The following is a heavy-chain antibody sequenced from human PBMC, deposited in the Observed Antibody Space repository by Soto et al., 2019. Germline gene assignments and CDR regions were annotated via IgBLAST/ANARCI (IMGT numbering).Heavy chain of an antibody. V-gene: IGHV4-30-2*01. D-gene: IGHD2-15*01. CDR2: IYHSGNT. Sequence: QLQLQESGSGLVKPSQTLSLTCAVSGGSISSGGYSWTWIRQPPGKGLEWIGYIYHSGNTYYNPSIKSRVIISGDRSKNQFTLNLSSVTAADTAVYYCASNVAADDAVDVWGQGTMVNVSS. CDR3: ASNVAADDAVDV. CDR1: GGSISSGGYS. J-gene: IGHJ3*01.